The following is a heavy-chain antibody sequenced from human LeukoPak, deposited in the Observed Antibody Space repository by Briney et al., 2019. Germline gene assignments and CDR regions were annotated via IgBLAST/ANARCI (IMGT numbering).Heavy chain of an antibody. Sequence: ASVKVSCTASGDTFSRYAISWVRQAPGQGLEWMGGIIPIFGTANYAQKFQGRVTITADESTSTAYMELSSLRSEDTAVYYCASTSGIYCSGGSCYSHYFDYWGQGTLVTVSS. CDR1: GDTFSRYA. D-gene: IGHD2-15*01. V-gene: IGHV1-69*13. CDR2: IIPIFGTA. J-gene: IGHJ4*02. CDR3: ASTSGIYCSGGSCYSHYFDY.